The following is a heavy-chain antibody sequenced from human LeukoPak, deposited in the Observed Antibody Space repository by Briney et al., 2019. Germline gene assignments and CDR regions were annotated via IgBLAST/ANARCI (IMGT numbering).Heavy chain of an antibody. Sequence: ASVKVSCKASGYTLISYAMNWVRQAPGQGLEWMGIINPSGGSTSYAQRFQGRVTMTRDTSTSTVYMELSSLRSEDTAVYYCARDPELGYCSSTSCYGHYFDYWGQGTLVTVSS. J-gene: IGHJ4*02. V-gene: IGHV1-46*01. CDR2: INPSGGST. D-gene: IGHD2-2*01. CDR1: GYTLISYA. CDR3: ARDPELGYCSSTSCYGHYFDY.